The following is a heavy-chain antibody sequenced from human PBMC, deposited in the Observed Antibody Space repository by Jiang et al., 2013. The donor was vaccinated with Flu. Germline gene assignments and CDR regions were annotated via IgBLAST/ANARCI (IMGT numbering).Heavy chain of an antibody. CDR2: IYYSGST. V-gene: IGHV4-61*01. CDR1: GGSVSSGSYY. CDR3: ARYCSGGSCYPLGRHY. D-gene: IGHD2-15*01. Sequence: VSGGSVSSGSYYWSWIRQPPGKGLEWIGYIYYSGSTNYNPSLKSRVTISVDTSKNQFSLKLSSVTAADTAVYYCARYCSGGSCYPLGRHYWGQGTLVTVSS. J-gene: IGHJ4*02.